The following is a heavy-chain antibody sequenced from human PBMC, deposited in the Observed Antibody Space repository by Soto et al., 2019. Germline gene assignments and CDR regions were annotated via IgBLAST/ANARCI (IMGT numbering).Heavy chain of an antibody. CDR3: ARGRVAARQYDY. CDR1: GDSTSSDKW. Sequence: SETLSLTCAVAGDSTSSDKWWSWVRQPPGKGLEWIGEIHHRKGPNYSPSLRSRITMSVEKSRNQFSLIVFSMTAADTAVYYCARGRVAARQYDYWGQGTLVTVSS. CDR2: IHHRKGP. J-gene: IGHJ4*02. D-gene: IGHD6-6*01. V-gene: IGHV4-4*02.